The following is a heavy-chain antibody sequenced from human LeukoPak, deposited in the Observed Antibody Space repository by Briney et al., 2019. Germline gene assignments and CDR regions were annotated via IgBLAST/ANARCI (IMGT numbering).Heavy chain of an antibody. CDR3: ARDYGDYMDV. CDR1: GFTFSSYA. D-gene: IGHD4-17*01. V-gene: IGHV3-23*01. Sequence: GGSLRLSCAASGFTFSSYAMSWVRQAPGKGLEWVSAISGSGGSTYYADSVKGRFTISRDNAKNSLYLQMNSLRAEDTAVYYCARDYGDYMDVWGKGTTVTVPS. J-gene: IGHJ6*03. CDR2: ISGSGGST.